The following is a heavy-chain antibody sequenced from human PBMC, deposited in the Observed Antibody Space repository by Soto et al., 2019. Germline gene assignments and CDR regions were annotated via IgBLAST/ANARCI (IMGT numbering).Heavy chain of an antibody. Sequence: GGSLRLSCAASGFTFSSYWMSWVRQAPGKGLEWVANIKQDGSEKYYVDSVKGRFTISRDNAKNSLYLQMNSLRAEDTAVYYCARDLYDSSGYSLYYFDYWGQGTLVTVS. D-gene: IGHD3-22*01. V-gene: IGHV3-7*03. J-gene: IGHJ4*02. CDR2: IKQDGSEK. CDR1: GFTFSSYW. CDR3: ARDLYDSSGYSLYYFDY.